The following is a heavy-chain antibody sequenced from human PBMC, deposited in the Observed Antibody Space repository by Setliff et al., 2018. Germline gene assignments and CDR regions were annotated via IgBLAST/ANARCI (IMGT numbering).Heavy chain of an antibody. CDR3: ARKGISALSGAFDM. J-gene: IGHJ3*02. Sequence: PSETLSLTCTVSGSSISNYYWSWIRQPAGKGLEWIGRIYASGSTNYNPSPKSRVTMSVDTSKNQFSLKLSSVTAADTAVYYCARKGISALSGAFDMWGQGTMVTVSS. D-gene: IGHD1-26*01. CDR2: IYASGST. V-gene: IGHV4-4*07. CDR1: GSSISNYY.